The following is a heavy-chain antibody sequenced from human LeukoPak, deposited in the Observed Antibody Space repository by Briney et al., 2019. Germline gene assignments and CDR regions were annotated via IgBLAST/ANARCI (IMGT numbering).Heavy chain of an antibody. Sequence: PSETLSLTCTVSGGSISSGGYYWSWIRQHPGKGLEWIGYIYYSGSTYYNPSLKSRVTISVDTSKNQFSLKLSSVTAADTAVYYCARGGDTYGQFDPWGQGTLVTVSS. CDR3: ARGGDTYGQFDP. D-gene: IGHD2-21*02. J-gene: IGHJ5*02. CDR2: IYYSGST. V-gene: IGHV4-31*03. CDR1: GGSISSGGYY.